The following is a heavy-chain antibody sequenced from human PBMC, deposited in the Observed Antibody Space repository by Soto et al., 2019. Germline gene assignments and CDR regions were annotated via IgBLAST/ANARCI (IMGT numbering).Heavy chain of an antibody. CDR1: GFTFSSYA. Sequence: PGGSLRLSCAASGFTFSSYAMHWVRQAPGKGLEWVAVISYDGSNKSYADSAKGRFTISRVNSKNTLYLQMNSLRAEDTAVYYCARDGVLRFLEWLAPGRYYFDFWGQGTLVTVSS. CDR3: ARDGVLRFLEWLAPGRYYFDF. CDR2: ISYDGSNK. D-gene: IGHD3-3*01. V-gene: IGHV3-30-3*01. J-gene: IGHJ4*02.